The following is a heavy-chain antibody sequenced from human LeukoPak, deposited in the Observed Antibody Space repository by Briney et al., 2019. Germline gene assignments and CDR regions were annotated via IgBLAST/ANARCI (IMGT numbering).Heavy chain of an antibody. CDR2: INPNSGGT. CDR1: EYTFTGYY. D-gene: IGHD5-18*01. J-gene: IGHJ5*02. V-gene: IGHV1-2*02. Sequence: ASVKVSCKASEYTFTGYYMHWVRQAPGQGLEWMGWINPNSGGTNYAQKFQGRVTMTRDTSISTAYMELSRLRSDDTAVYYCARDIVMVTYWFDPWGQETLVTVSS. CDR3: ARDIVMVTYWFDP.